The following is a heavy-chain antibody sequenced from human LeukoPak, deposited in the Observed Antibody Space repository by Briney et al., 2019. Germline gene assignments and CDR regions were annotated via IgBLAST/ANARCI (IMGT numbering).Heavy chain of an antibody. CDR1: GFTFTSYS. V-gene: IGHV3-15*07. D-gene: IGHD6-13*01. CDR3: ATVLAAVGTPY. CDR2: IKSKTDGGTA. Sequence: GGSLRLSCAASGFTFTSYSMNWVRQAPGMGLEWVGRIKSKTDGGTADYAAPVKGRFTISRDDSKNTLYLQMNSLKAEDTAIYYCATVLAAVGTPYWGQGTLVTVSP. J-gene: IGHJ4*02.